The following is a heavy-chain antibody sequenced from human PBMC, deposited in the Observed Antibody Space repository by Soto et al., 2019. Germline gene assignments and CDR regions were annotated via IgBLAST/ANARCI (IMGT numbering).Heavy chain of an antibody. D-gene: IGHD5-18*01. V-gene: IGHV4-59*01. CDR2: IYFSGLT. Sequence: PSEPLSLTCTVSGGSMSSSYWSWIRQPPGKGLEGIGYIYFSGLTHYNPSPTSRVTTSVDTSKNQVSPSLSSVTAPEPAVYYCARTLYSYGPRFDFWGQGTLVTVSS. CDR1: GGSMSSSY. CDR3: ARTLYSYGPRFDF. J-gene: IGHJ4*02.